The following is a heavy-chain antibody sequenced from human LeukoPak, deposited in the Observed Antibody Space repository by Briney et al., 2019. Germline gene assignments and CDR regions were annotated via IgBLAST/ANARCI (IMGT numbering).Heavy chain of an antibody. J-gene: IGHJ6*02. V-gene: IGHV3-30*18. CDR2: ISYDGSNK. CDR1: GFTFSSYG. CDR3: VKDELRFLEWLLSRMDV. Sequence: PGRSLRLSCAASGFTFSSYGMHWVRQAPGKGLEWVAVISYDGSNKYYADSVKGRFTISRDNSKNTLYLQMNSPRAEDTAVYYCVKDELRFLEWLLSRMDVWGQGTTVTVSS. D-gene: IGHD3-3*01.